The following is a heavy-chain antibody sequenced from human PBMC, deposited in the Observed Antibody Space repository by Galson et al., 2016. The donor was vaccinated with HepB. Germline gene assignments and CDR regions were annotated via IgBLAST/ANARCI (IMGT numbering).Heavy chain of an antibody. CDR2: IHYSGST. V-gene: IGHV4-59*01. D-gene: IGHD4-23*01. J-gene: IGHJ4*02. CDR1: GVSISSYY. CDR3: ARDLYGGNVR. Sequence: QVQLQESGPGLVKPSETLSLTCTVSGVSISSYYWSGTRQPPGKGLDWIGYIHYSGSTNYNPPLKSRVTISVDTSENQFFLKLSSVTAADTAVYYCARDLYGGNVRWGQGTLVTVSS.